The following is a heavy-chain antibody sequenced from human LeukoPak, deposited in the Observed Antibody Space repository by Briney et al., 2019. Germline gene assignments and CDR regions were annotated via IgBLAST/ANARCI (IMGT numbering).Heavy chain of an antibody. CDR1: GVIISTNY. D-gene: IGHD3-3*02. CDR2: VYSDGRT. V-gene: IGHV3-66*01. J-gene: IGHJ4*02. Sequence: GGSLGLSCAASGVIISTNYISGVGQARGKGLDGFSVVYSDGRTYYADSVKGRFTISRDNSKNTLYLQMNSLRAEDTAVYYCVRDGRGSSIHDSHDYWGQGALVTVSS. CDR3: VRDGRGSSIHDSHDY.